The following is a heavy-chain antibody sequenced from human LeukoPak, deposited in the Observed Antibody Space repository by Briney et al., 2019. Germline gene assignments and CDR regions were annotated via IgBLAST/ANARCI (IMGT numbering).Heavy chain of an antibody. D-gene: IGHD3-9*01. CDR2: IYHSGST. J-gene: IGHJ4*02. CDR1: GYSISSGYY. Sequence: SETLSLTCTVSGYSISSGYYWGWIRQPPGKGLEWIGSIYHSGSTYYNPSLKSRVTMSVDTSKNQFSLKLSSVTAEDTAVYYCTRLQNDILTGYHLFDYWGQGTLVTVSS. V-gene: IGHV4-38-2*02. CDR3: TRLQNDILTGYHLFDY.